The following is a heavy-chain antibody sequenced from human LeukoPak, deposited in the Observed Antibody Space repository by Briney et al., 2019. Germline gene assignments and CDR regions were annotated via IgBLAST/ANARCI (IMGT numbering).Heavy chain of an antibody. V-gene: IGHV5-51*01. Sequence: GESLKISCKASVFSFTNYWIAWVRQTPGQGLEWMGSIYPGDSDTRYSPSFQGQVTISADKSINTAYLQWSSLKASDTAMYYCARLPSIVGATTVFDYWGQGTLVTVSS. CDR3: ARLPSIVGATTVFDY. D-gene: IGHD1-26*01. J-gene: IGHJ4*02. CDR2: IYPGDSDT. CDR1: VFSFTNYW.